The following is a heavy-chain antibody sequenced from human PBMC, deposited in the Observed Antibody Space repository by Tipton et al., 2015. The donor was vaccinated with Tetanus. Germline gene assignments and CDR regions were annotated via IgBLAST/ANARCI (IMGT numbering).Heavy chain of an antibody. J-gene: IGHJ4*02. CDR2: VYYTGST. V-gene: IGHV4-59*02. Sequence: TLSLTCTVSGDSVSGYYWSWIRQPPGKGLAWIGYVYYTGSTNHNPSLKSRVTISMNRSKNQISLQLTSVTAADTAVYFCAGVTAQRTEWCFDHWGQGPLVTVSS. D-gene: IGHD2-8*01. CDR3: AGVTAQRTEWCFDH. CDR1: GDSVSGYY.